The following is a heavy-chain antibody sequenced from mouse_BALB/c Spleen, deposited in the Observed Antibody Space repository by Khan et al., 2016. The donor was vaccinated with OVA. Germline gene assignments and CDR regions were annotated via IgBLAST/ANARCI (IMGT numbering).Heavy chain of an antibody. CDR2: INYSGST. CDR1: GYSITSDYA. V-gene: IGHV3-2*02. CDR3: VRGRSY. J-gene: IGHJ3*01. Sequence: QRKESGPGLVKPSQSLSLTCTVTGYSITSDYAWNWIRQFPGNRLEWMGYINYSGSTSKKPSLKSRMSISRDTSKNQIFLQLNSVTTEDTATYYCVRGRSYWGQGTLVTVSA.